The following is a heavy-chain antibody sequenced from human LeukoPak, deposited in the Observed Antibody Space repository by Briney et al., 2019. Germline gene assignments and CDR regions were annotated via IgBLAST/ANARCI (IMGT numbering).Heavy chain of an antibody. V-gene: IGHV4-59*12. D-gene: IGHD3-22*01. CDR2: IYYSGST. Sequence: SETLSLTCTVSGGSISSYYWSWIRQPPGKGLEWIGYIYYSGSTYYNPSLKSRVTISVDRSKNQFSLKLSSVTAADTAVYYCARVRFAYDSSGYYYYYYGMDVWGQGTTVTVSS. J-gene: IGHJ6*02. CDR1: GGSISSYY. CDR3: ARVRFAYDSSGYYYYYYGMDV.